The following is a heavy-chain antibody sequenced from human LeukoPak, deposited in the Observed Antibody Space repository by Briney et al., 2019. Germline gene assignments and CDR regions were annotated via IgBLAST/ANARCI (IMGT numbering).Heavy chain of an antibody. CDR3: AREFSGQDCSGGSCQDY. V-gene: IGHV4-4*07. CDR1: GGSIRSDY. D-gene: IGHD2-15*01. J-gene: IGHJ4*02. CDR2: IHSRGNT. Sequence: SSETLSLTCTVSGGSIRSDYWSWIRQPAGKGLEWIGRIHSRGNTNHNPSRKTRATMSVDTSQNQVSPKLSSGTAADTAVYYFAREFSGQDCSGGSCQDYWGQDTLVTVSS.